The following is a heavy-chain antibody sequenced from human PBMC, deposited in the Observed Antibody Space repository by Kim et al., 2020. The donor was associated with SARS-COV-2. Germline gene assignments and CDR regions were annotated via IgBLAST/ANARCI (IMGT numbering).Heavy chain of an antibody. J-gene: IGHJ5*02. CDR2: IKQDGSER. CDR1: GFTFGSHW. D-gene: IGHD6-13*01. Sequence: GGSLRLSCEASGFTFGSHWMSWVRQPPGKGLEWVANIKQDGSERNYVGSVKGRFTISRDNAKNSLYLQMNNLRDEDTALYYCAKGNPGTAAGKFSSWGQGTLVTVTS. CDR3: AKGNPGTAAGKFSS. V-gene: IGHV3-7*01.